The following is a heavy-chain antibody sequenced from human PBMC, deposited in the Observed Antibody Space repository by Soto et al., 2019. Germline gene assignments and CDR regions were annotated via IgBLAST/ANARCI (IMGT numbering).Heavy chain of an antibody. J-gene: IGHJ4*02. Sequence: SETLSLTCTVSGGSISSYYWSWIRQPPGKGLEWIGYIYYSGSTNYNPSLKSRVTISVDTSKNQFSLKLRSVTAADTAVYFCATLRGLGVVSPYFDYWGQGRRVNVSS. D-gene: IGHD3-10*01. CDR3: ATLRGLGVVSPYFDY. V-gene: IGHV4-59*08. CDR2: IYYSGST. CDR1: GGSISSYY.